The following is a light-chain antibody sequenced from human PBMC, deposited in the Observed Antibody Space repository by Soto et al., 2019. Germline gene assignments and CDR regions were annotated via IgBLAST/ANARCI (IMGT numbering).Light chain of an antibody. CDR1: QSFRGL. CDR3: QQYNNWPYS. CDR2: DAY. V-gene: IGKV3-11*01. Sequence: EVVLTQSPVTLSLSPGEIATVSCRASQSFRGLLAWYQQKPGQAPRLLIYDAYNRATGIPPRFSGTGSETDFTLTISGLQSEDSAVYFCQQYNNWPYSFGQGTRLEIK. J-gene: IGKJ5*01.